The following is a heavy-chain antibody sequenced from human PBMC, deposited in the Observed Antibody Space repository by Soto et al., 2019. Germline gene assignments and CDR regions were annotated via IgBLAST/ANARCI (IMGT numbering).Heavy chain of an antibody. D-gene: IGHD2-8*01. CDR1: GGSISSGGYY. Sequence: KPSETLSLTCTVSGGSISSGGYYWSWIRQHPGKGLEWIGYIYYSGSTYYNPSLKSRVTISVDTSKNQFSLKLSSVTAADTAVYYCARVCTNGVCFDYWGQGTLVTVSS. CDR3: ARVCTNGVCFDY. J-gene: IGHJ4*02. CDR2: IYYSGST. V-gene: IGHV4-31*03.